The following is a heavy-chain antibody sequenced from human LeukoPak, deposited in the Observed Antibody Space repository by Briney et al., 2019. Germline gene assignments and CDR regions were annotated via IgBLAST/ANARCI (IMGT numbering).Heavy chain of an antibody. V-gene: IGHV3-11*01. Sequence: PGGSLRLSCTASGFTFSDFYMTWIRQAPGKGLEWVSSISNSGSTIYDADSVKGRFTISRDNSKNTLSLQMNSLTAEDTAVYYCAKNPRLEGWIYDSWGQGILVTVSS. J-gene: IGHJ4*02. CDR3: AKNPRLEGWIYDS. D-gene: IGHD1-1*01. CDR2: ISNSGSTI. CDR1: GFTFSDFY.